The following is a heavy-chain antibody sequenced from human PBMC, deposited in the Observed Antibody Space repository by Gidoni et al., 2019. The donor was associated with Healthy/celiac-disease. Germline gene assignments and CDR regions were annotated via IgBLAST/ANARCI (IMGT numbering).Heavy chain of an antibody. D-gene: IGHD3-10*01. Sequence: EVQLLESGGGLVQPGGSLRLSCAASGFTFSSYAMSWVRQAPGKGLEWVSAISGSGGSTYYADSVKGRFTISRDNSKNPLYLQMNSLRAEDTAVYYCAKGEELWFGFMDVWGQGTTVTVSS. J-gene: IGHJ6*02. CDR1: GFTFSSYA. CDR2: ISGSGGST. V-gene: IGHV3-23*01. CDR3: AKGEELWFGFMDV.